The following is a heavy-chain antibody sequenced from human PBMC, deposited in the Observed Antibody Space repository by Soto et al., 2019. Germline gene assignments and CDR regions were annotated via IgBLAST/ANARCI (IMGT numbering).Heavy chain of an antibody. CDR2: INPTGSMT. CDR3: ARDTGYDHDAFDI. Sequence: GASVKVSCKASGYTFTSYGISWVRQAPGQGLEWMGIINPTGSMTKYSQRFQGRLTMTRDTSTSTDYMELTTLTSEDTAVYFCARDTGYDHDAFDIWGQGTMVTVSS. J-gene: IGHJ3*02. D-gene: IGHD5-12*01. V-gene: IGHV1-46*01. CDR1: GYTFTSYG.